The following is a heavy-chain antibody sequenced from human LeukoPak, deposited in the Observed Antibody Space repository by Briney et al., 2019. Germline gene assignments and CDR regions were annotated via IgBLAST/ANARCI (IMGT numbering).Heavy chain of an antibody. CDR2: ISWNSGSI. Sequence: PPGRSLRLSRAASGFTFDDYAMHWVRQAPGKGLEWVSGISWNSGSIGYADSVKGRFTISRDNAKNSLYLQMNSLRAEDMALYYCAKDTGSGSYHYFDYWGQGTLVTVSS. V-gene: IGHV3-9*03. CDR1: GFTFDDYA. J-gene: IGHJ4*02. CDR3: AKDTGSGSYHYFDY. D-gene: IGHD1-26*01.